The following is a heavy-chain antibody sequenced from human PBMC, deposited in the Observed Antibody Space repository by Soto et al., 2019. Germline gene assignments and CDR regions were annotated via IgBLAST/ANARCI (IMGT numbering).Heavy chain of an antibody. J-gene: IGHJ4*02. CDR3: ARDRRDGYQRYFEL. D-gene: IGHD3-9*01. CDR1: GVSITSYF. V-gene: IGHV4-59*01. Sequence: SETLSLTCTVSGVSITSYFWSWIRQTPGKGLDWIGSISFSGATYSNPSLKGRAALSVDTSENHLSPTLNSVTSADTAVYFCARDRRDGYQRYFELWGQRNQVTVSS. CDR2: ISFSGAT.